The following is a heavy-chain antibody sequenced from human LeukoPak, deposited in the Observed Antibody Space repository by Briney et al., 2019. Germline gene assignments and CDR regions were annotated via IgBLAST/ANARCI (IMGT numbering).Heavy chain of an antibody. CDR1: GGSFTDYF. D-gene: IGHD3-22*01. J-gene: IGHJ6*02. CDR2: INDYTGST. V-gene: IGHV4-34*01. CDR3: AGGRIAKIVVVHSFHYGMDV. Sequence: SETLSLTCDVFGGSFTDYFWTWIRQSPGKGLEWIGEINDYTGSTNYNPSLNSRVSISLEKSKNQFSLELRSVTAADTAVYYCAGGRIAKIVVVHSFHYGMDVWGQGTTVTVSS.